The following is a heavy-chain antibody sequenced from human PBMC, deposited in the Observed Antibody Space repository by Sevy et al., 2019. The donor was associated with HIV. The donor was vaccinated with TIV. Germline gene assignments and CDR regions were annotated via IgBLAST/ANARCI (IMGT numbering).Heavy chain of an antibody. J-gene: IGHJ6*03. CDR2: IYHSGST. D-gene: IGHD3-22*01. CDR1: GYSISSGYY. Sequence: SETLSLTCAVSGYSISSGYYWGWIRQPPGKWLEWIGSIYHSGSTYYNPSLKSRVTISVDTSKNQFSLKLSSVTAADTAVYYCASLGSSGRGGYMDVWGKGTTVTVSS. CDR3: ASLGSSGRGGYMDV. V-gene: IGHV4-38-2*01.